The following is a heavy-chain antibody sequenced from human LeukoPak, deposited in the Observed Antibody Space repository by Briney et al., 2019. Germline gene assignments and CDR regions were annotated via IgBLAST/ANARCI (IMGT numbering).Heavy chain of an antibody. V-gene: IGHV3-23*01. CDR1: GFTFSSYA. J-gene: IGHJ6*02. Sequence: PGGSLRLSCAASGFTFSSYAMSWVRQAPGKGLEWVSAISDSGGSTYYADSVKGRFTISRDNSKNTLYLQMNSLRAEDTAVYYCAKDFPAVIAAAAPAMDVWGPGTTVTVSS. D-gene: IGHD6-13*01. CDR3: AKDFPAVIAAAAPAMDV. CDR2: ISDSGGST.